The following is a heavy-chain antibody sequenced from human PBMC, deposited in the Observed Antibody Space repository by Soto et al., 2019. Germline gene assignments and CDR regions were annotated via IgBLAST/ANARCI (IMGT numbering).Heavy chain of an antibody. CDR2: IWYDGTTI. V-gene: IGHV3-33*01. CDR3: ARDVIEYSGYDIDY. J-gene: IGHJ4*02. CDR1: GFTFSRYA. Sequence: SLRLSCAASGFTFSRYAMHWVRQAPGKGLEWVAVIWYDGTTIFYADSVAGRFTISRDTSKNTLYLQMNSLRAEDTSVYYCARDVIEYSGYDIDYWCQGTLVTVSS. D-gene: IGHD5-12*01.